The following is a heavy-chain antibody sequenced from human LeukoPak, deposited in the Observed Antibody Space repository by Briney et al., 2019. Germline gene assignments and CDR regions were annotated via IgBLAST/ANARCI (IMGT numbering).Heavy chain of an antibody. CDR2: IRSKANSYAT. J-gene: IGHJ6*03. CDR3: AKEMVRGVLYYYYYMDV. V-gene: IGHV3-73*01. D-gene: IGHD3-10*01. Sequence: PGGSLRLSCAASGFTFSGSAMHWVRQASGKGLEWVGRIRSKANSYATAYAASVKGRFTISRDDSKNTAYLQMNSLKTEDTAVYYCAKEMVRGVLYYYYYMDVWGKGTTVTISS. CDR1: GFTFSGSA.